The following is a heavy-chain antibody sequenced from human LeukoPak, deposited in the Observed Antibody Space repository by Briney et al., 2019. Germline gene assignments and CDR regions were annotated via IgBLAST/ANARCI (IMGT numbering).Heavy chain of an antibody. J-gene: IGHJ4*02. CDR2: IKQDGSDK. CDR3: ASSGSYRFDY. CDR1: RFIFSNYW. D-gene: IGHD1-26*01. Sequence: GGSLRLSCAASRFIFSNYWMSWVRQAPGKGLEWVANIKQDGSDKYYVDSVKGRFTISRDNAKNSLYLQMNSLRDEDTAVYYCASSGSYRFDYWGQGTLVTVSS. V-gene: IGHV3-7*01.